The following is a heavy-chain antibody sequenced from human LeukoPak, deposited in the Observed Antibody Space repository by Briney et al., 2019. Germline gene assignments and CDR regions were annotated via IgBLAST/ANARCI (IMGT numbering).Heavy chain of an antibody. CDR3: ASPRLGSNGTCDN. CDR2: IYHSGST. D-gene: IGHD2-15*01. CDR1: GYSISSGYY. V-gene: IGHV4-38-2*01. J-gene: IGHJ4*02. Sequence: SETLSLICAVSGYSISSGYYWGWIRQPPGQGLEWIGSIYHSGSTYYNPSLKSRVTISLDTSNNQFALRLNSVTPADPALYYCASPRLGSNGTCDNGGQGTRVTV.